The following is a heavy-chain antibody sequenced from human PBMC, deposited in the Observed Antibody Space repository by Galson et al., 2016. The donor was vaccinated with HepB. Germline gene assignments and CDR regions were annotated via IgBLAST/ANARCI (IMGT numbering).Heavy chain of an antibody. CDR2: IRAFRSGT. CDR1: GFTLSTYG. CDR3: AKDSGNGWRGHYFYVIDL. J-gene: IGHJ6*02. Sequence: SLRLSCAVPGFTLSTYGMNWVRQAPGGGLEWVSGIRAFRSGTDYAVSAKGRFTISSDNSNYTLYLQMNNMSVQDTAVYYCAKDSGNGWRGHYFYVIDLWGQGSTVIVSS. D-gene: IGHD6-19*01. V-gene: IGHV3-23*01.